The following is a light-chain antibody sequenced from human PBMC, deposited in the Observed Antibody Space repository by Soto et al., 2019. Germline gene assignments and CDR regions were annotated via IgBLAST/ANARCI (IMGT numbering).Light chain of an antibody. CDR3: QEYGSSLFT. CDR2: AAS. Sequence: EIVLTQSPGTLSLSPGERATLSCRASQSVSSSYLAWYQQKPGQAPRLLIYAASSRDTGIPDRLSGSGSGTDFTLTISRLEPEDFAVYYCQEYGSSLFTFGPGTKVDIK. CDR1: QSVSSSY. V-gene: IGKV3-20*01. J-gene: IGKJ3*01.